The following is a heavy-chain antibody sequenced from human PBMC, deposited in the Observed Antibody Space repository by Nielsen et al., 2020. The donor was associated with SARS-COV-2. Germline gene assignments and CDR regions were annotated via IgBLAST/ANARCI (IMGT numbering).Heavy chain of an antibody. J-gene: IGHJ2*01. CDR2: ISWNSVSI. Sequence: SLKISCVGSGFTFDDYAMHWVRQAPGKGLEWVSDISWNSVSIDYADSVKGRFTISRDNAKSSLYLQMNSLRAEDTAFYYCAKVYGDYVGFFDVWGRGTLVTVSS. CDR3: AKVYGDYVGFFDV. V-gene: IGHV3-9*01. CDR1: GFTFDDYA. D-gene: IGHD4-17*01.